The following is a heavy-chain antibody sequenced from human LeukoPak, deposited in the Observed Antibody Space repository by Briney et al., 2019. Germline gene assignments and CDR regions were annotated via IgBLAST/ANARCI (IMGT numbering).Heavy chain of an antibody. CDR3: APRSQAPAN. J-gene: IGHJ4*02. CDR2: INEDGSEK. CDR1: GFTFSTYW. D-gene: IGHD3-10*01. Sequence: GGSLRLSCAASGFTFSTYWMTWVRQAPGKGLEWVANINEDGSEKNYVDSVKGRFTISRDNAKNSLSLQLESLRVEDTAVYYCAPRSQAPANWGQGTLVTVSS. V-gene: IGHV3-7*01.